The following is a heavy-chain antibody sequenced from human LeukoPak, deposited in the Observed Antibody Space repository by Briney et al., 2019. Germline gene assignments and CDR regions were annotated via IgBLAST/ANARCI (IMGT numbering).Heavy chain of an antibody. CDR3: ARDKAVGPTLLDY. CDR2: ISGSGGST. V-gene: IGHV3-23*01. D-gene: IGHD1-26*01. Sequence: GGSLRLSCAASGFTFSSYGMSWVRQAPGKGLEWVSAISGSGGSTYYADSVKGRFTISRDNAKNSLYLQMNSLRAEDTAVYYCARDKAVGPTLLDYWGQGTLVTVSS. CDR1: GFTFSSYG. J-gene: IGHJ4*02.